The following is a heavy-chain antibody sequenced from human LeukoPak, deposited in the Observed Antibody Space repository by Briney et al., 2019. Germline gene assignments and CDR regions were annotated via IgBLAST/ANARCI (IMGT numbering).Heavy chain of an antibody. CDR2: IHASGPT. CDR3: ARHDAGIAARPYDN. D-gene: IGHD6-6*01. Sequence: SETLSLTCTVSGGSISTYYWSWVRRPPGKGLEWIAYIHASGPTNYNPPLKSRINISVETSKNQFSLKLSSVTAADTAVYYCARHDAGIAARPYDNWGQGTLVTVSS. CDR1: GGSISTYY. J-gene: IGHJ4*02. V-gene: IGHV4-4*09.